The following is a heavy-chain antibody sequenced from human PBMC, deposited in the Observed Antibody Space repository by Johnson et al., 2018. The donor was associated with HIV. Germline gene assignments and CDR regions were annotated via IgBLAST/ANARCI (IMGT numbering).Heavy chain of an antibody. CDR1: GFTFSSYA. V-gene: IGHV3-30-3*01. D-gene: IGHD3-3*01. Sequence: QVQLVESGGGVVQPGRSLRLSCAASGFTFSSYAMHWVRQAPGKGLEWVAFIRYDGSNKYYADSVKGRFTISRDNSKNTLYLQMNSLRAEDTAVYYCARDRGFGVVLINAFDLWGQGTMVTVSS. CDR2: IRYDGSNK. CDR3: ARDRGFGVVLINAFDL. J-gene: IGHJ3*01.